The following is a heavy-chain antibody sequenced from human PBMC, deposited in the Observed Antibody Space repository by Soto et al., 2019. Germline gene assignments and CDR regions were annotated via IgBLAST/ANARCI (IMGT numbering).Heavy chain of an antibody. CDR1: GVTVSSNY. V-gene: IGHV3-66*04. CDR3: ARHGYNYGGGYFDY. CDR2: IYSGGST. D-gene: IGHD5-18*01. J-gene: IGHJ4*02. Sequence: EVQLVESGGGLVQPGGSLRLSCAASGVTVSSNYMSWVRQAPGKGLEWVSVIYSGGSTYYADFVKGRFTISRDNSKNTLYLQMNSLRAEDTAVYYCARHGYNYGGGYFDYWGQGTLVTGSS.